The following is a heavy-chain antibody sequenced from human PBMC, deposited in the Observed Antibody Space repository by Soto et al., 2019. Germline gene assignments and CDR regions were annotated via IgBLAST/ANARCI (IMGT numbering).Heavy chain of an antibody. V-gene: IGHV3-23*01. Sequence: DVQLLESGGGLVQPGGSLRLSCAASGFTFSSYGMSWVRQAPGKGLEWVSTISGSGGGPFYAGSVKGRFTVSRDNSRGILFLQMNSLRAEDTAVYYCAKDRSGYNYDAFDMWGQGTVVTVSS. J-gene: IGHJ3*02. CDR2: ISGSGGGP. CDR1: GFTFSSYG. CDR3: AKDRSGYNYDAFDM. D-gene: IGHD5-12*01.